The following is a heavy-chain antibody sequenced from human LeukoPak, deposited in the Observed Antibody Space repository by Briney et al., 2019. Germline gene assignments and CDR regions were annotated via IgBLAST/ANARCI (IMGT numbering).Heavy chain of an antibody. V-gene: IGHV1-2*02. J-gene: IGHJ4*02. CDR3: AAQGTIRSSTSWEVDY. CDR1: GYTFTGYY. CDR2: INPNSGGT. D-gene: IGHD2-2*01. Sequence: ASAKVSCKASGYTFTGYYMHWVRQAPGQGLEWMGWINPNSGGTNYAQKFQGRVTMTRDTSISTAYMELSRLRSDDTAVYYCAAQGTIRSSTSWEVDYWGQGTLVTVSS.